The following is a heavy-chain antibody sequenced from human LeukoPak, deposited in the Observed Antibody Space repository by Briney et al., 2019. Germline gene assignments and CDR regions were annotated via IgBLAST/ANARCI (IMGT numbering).Heavy chain of an antibody. CDR1: DGSISNYY. J-gene: IGHJ5*02. Sequence: SETLSLTCTVSDGSISNYYWSWIRQPPGKGLEWIGYIYYSGSTNYNPSLKSRVTMSVDTSKNQFSLKLSSVTAADTAVYYCARNAAVATSRSWFDPWGQGTLVTVSS. D-gene: IGHD6-19*01. V-gene: IGHV4-59*08. CDR2: IYYSGST. CDR3: ARNAAVATSRSWFDP.